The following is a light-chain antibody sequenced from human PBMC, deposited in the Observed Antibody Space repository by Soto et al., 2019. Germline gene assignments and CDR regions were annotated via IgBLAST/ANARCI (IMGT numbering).Light chain of an antibody. CDR3: QQLNGYPVT. CDR2: AAS. Sequence: DIQLTQSPSFLSASVGDRVSITCGASQDISTSLAWYQQKPGKAPKLLIYAASTLQSGVPSRFSGSGSGADFILTITRLQPEDFATYYCQQLNGYPVTFGQGTRLEIK. CDR1: QDISTS. J-gene: IGKJ5*01. V-gene: IGKV1-9*01.